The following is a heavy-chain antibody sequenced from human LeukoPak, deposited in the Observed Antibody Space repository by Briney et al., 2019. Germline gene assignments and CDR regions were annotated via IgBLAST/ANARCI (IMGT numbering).Heavy chain of an antibody. J-gene: IGHJ5*02. CDR1: GSRFTSFG. D-gene: IGHD4-11*01. Sequence: ASVKVSCKASGSRFTSFGVSWVRQAPGQGLEWVWWTSNYFGVTHYAEKFEDRVTITIDTSTATAYMELRSLRYDDTAIYYCARDSDYSGNGNGDWFDPWGQGTVVTVSS. V-gene: IGHV1-18*04. CDR2: TSNYFGVT. CDR3: ARDSDYSGNGNGDWFDP.